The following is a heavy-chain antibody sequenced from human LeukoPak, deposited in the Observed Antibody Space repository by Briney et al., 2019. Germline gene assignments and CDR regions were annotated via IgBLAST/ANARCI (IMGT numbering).Heavy chain of an antibody. D-gene: IGHD3-10*01. CDR2: IYYSGST. CDR1: GGSISSYY. V-gene: IGHV4-59*08. CDR3: ARHPTLWFGELGPLGWFDP. Sequence: SETLSLTCTVSGGSISSYYWSWIRQPPGKGLEWIGYIYYSGSTNYNPSLRSRVTVSVDTSKNQFSLKLSSVTAADTAVYYCARHPTLWFGELGPLGWFDPWGQGTLVTVSS. J-gene: IGHJ5*02.